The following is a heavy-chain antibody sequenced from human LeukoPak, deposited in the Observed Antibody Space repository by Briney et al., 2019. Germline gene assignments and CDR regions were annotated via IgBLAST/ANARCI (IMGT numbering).Heavy chain of an antibody. CDR1: GYTFTTYG. D-gene: IGHD6-13*01. CDR2: ISTYNDDT. CDR3: ARLTPDYSSSLLYYFDY. J-gene: IGHJ4*02. Sequence: ASVKVSCKASGYTFTTYGVSWERQAPGQGLELMGWISTYNDDTKYDQKFQGRVTMTTDTSTSTAYMELRSLRSDDTAVYFCARLTPDYSSSLLYYFDYWGQGTLVTVSS. V-gene: IGHV1-18*01.